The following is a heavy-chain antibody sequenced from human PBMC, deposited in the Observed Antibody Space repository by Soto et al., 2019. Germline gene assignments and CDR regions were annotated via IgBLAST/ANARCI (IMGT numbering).Heavy chain of an antibody. CDR3: AARDEYSSGWYGLDY. CDR2: IYHSGST. D-gene: IGHD6-19*01. CDR1: GYSISSGYY. J-gene: IGHJ4*02. V-gene: IGHV4-38-2*01. Sequence: SETLSLTCAVSGYSISSGYYWGWIRQPPGKGLEWIGSIYHSGSTYYNPSLKSRVTISVDTSKTQFSLKLSSVTAADTAVYYCAARDEYSSGWYGLDYWGQGTLVTVSS.